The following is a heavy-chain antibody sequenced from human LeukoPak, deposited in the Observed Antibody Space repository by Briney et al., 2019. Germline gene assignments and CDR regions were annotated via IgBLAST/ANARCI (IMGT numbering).Heavy chain of an antibody. V-gene: IGHV3-21*01. CDR3: ARKDIVVVLAAFYGMDV. CDR1: GFTFSSYS. Sequence: GGSLRLSCAASGFTFSSYSMNWVRQAPGKGLEWVSSISSSSSYIYYADSVKGRFTISRDNAKNSLYLQMNSLRAEDTAVYYCARKDIVVVLAAFYGMDVWGQGTTVTVSS. J-gene: IGHJ6*02. CDR2: ISSSSSYI. D-gene: IGHD2-2*01.